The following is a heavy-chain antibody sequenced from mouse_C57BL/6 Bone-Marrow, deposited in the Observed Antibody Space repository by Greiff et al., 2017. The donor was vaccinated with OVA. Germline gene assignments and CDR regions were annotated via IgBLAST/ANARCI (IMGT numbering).Heavy chain of an antibody. Sequence: QVQLQQSGAELARPGASVKMSCKASGYTFTSYTIHWVKQRPGQGLEWIGYIDPTNDYTNYNQKFKGRATLTADKSSSTAYMQLSSLTSEDSADYYCTRGYYCDYGGQGNTLTVSS. CDR3: TRGYYCDY. CDR1: GYTFTSYT. CDR2: IDPTNDYT. V-gene: IGHV1-4*01. J-gene: IGHJ2*01.